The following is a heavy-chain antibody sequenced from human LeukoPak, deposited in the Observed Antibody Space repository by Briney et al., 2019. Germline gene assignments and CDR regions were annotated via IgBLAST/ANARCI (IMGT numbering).Heavy chain of an antibody. J-gene: IGHJ3*02. V-gene: IGHV4-39*01. CDR1: GGSISSSSYY. D-gene: IGHD2-15*01. CDR3: ARHVFGATVAAGSAQFAFDI. Sequence: TLSLXCTVSGGSISSSSYYWGWIRQPPGKGLEWIGSIYYSGTTSYNPSLKSRLAISVDTSKNHFSLKLSSVTAADTAVYYCARHVFGATVAAGSAQFAFDIWGQGTMVTVSS. CDR2: IYYSGTT.